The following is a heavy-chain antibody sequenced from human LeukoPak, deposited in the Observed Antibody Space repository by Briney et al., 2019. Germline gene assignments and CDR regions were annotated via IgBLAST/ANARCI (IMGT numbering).Heavy chain of an antibody. CDR1: GGSISSYY. D-gene: IGHD2-15*01. V-gene: IGHV4-59*12. Sequence: SETLSLTCTVSGGSISSYYWSWIRQPPGKGLEWIGYIYYSGSTYYNPSLKSRVTISVDTSKNQFSLKLSSVTAADTAVYYCATSTLYYFDYWGQGTLVTVSS. J-gene: IGHJ4*02. CDR3: ATSTLYYFDY. CDR2: IYYSGST.